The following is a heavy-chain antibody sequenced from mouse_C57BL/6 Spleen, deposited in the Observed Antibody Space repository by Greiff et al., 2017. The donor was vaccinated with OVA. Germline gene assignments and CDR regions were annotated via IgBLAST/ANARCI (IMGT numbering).Heavy chain of an antibody. CDR3: ARDYYGSSPSAMDY. J-gene: IGHJ4*01. CDR1: GYSFTGYF. Sequence: EVQLQQSGPELVKPGDSVKISCKASGYSFTGYFTNWVMQSHGKSLEWIGRINPYNGDTFYNQKFKGKATLTVDKSSSTAHMELRSLTSEDSAVYYCARDYYGSSPSAMDYWGQGTSVTVSS. V-gene: IGHV1-20*01. CDR2: INPYNGDT. D-gene: IGHD1-1*01.